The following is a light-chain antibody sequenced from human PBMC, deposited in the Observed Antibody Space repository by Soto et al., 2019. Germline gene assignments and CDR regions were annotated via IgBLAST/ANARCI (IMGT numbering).Light chain of an antibody. V-gene: IGKV3-11*01. CDR2: DAS. CDR1: QSVSSY. J-gene: IGKJ4*01. Sequence: EIVLTQSPATLSLSPGERATLSCRASQSVSSYLAWYQQKPGQAPRLLIYDASNRATGIPARLRGSGSGTDFTVTISSLEPEDFAVYYCQQRSNWPRKLSFGGGTKVEIK. CDR3: QQRSNWPRKLS.